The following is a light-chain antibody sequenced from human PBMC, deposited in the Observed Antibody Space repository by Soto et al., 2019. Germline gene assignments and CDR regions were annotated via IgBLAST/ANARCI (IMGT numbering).Light chain of an antibody. Sequence: EIVLTQSPGTLSLSPGERATLSCRASQSVSSSYLAWYQQKPGQAPRLLIYGASSRATGIPDSFSGSGSGTDFTLPISRLEPEAFAVYYCQQYGSSAWTFGQGTKVEVK. CDR1: QSVSSSY. CDR2: GAS. J-gene: IGKJ1*01. V-gene: IGKV3-20*01. CDR3: QQYGSSAWT.